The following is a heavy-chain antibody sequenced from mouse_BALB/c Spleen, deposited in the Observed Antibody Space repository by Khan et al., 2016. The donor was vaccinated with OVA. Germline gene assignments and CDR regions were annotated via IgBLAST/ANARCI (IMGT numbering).Heavy chain of an antibody. D-gene: IGHD1-1*01. Sequence: EVELVESGGDVVKPGGSLKLSCAASGFTFSTYGMSWVRQTPDKRLEWVATVSTGGHYNYYPDTVKGRFTISRDNAKNTLYLQMNRLKSEDTAMFYCARLAYYYDSEGFAYWGQGTLVTVSS. CDR2: VSTGGHYN. V-gene: IGHV5-6*01. J-gene: IGHJ3*01. CDR3: ARLAYYYDSEGFAY. CDR1: GFTFSTYG.